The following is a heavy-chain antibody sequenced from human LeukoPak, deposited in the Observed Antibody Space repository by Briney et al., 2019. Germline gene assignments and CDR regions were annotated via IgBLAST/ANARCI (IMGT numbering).Heavy chain of an antibody. CDR1: GFPFSSYS. CDR2: IKPDGTTK. Sequence: GGSLRLSCAASGFPFSSYSMTWDSQAPGKGLEWVANIKPDGTTKFYVDSVKGRFTISRDNALNSLYPQMNSLRAEDTAIYYCARSIPYGTTWYGRSDYWGQGTLVTVSS. V-gene: IGHV3-7*03. D-gene: IGHD6-13*01. J-gene: IGHJ4*02. CDR3: ARSIPYGTTWYGRSDY.